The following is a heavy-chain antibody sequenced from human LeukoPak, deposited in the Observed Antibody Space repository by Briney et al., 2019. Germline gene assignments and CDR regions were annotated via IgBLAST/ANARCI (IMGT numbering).Heavy chain of an antibody. V-gene: IGHV1-8*01. J-gene: IGHJ4*02. Sequence: ASVTVSCKASRYTFTSYDINWVREAAGQGLEWMGWMNPNTGRTGFAQKFQGRLIMTRDTSTSTAYMELRSLTSEDTAVYYCARLSETPDYYSNGGYYQLGYWGQGTPVTVSS. CDR2: MNPNTGRT. D-gene: IGHD3-22*01. CDR1: RYTFTSYD. CDR3: ARLSETPDYYSNGGYYQLGY.